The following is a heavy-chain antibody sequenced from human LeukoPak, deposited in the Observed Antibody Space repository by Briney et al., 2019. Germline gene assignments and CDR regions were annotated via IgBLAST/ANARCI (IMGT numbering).Heavy chain of an antibody. Sequence: SETLSLTCTVSGGSISSHYWSWIRQPPGKGLEWIGYIYYSGGTNYNPSLKSRVTISVDTSKDQFSLKLSSVTAADTAVYYCARAGPVVPAAIYWFDPWGQGTLVTVSS. CDR3: ARAGPVVPAAIYWFDP. D-gene: IGHD2-2*02. J-gene: IGHJ5*02. CDR1: GGSISSHY. CDR2: IYYSGGT. V-gene: IGHV4-59*11.